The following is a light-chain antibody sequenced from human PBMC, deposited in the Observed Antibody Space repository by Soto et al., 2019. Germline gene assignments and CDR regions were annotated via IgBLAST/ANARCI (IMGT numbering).Light chain of an antibody. J-gene: IGLJ2*01. CDR2: DVS. CDR1: SSDIGAYNY. Sequence: QSALTQPASVSGSPGQSITISCTGTSSDIGAYNYVSWYQQHPGEAPRLMIYDVSYRPSGVSNRFSGSKSGNTASLTISGLRAEDEADYYYSSYSGISYVVFGGGTKRTVL. V-gene: IGLV2-14*03. CDR3: SSYSGISYVV.